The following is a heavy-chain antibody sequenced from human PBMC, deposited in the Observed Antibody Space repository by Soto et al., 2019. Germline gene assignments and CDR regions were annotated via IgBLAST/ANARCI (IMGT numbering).Heavy chain of an antibody. J-gene: IGHJ4*02. CDR1: GYTFTSYG. CDR3: ARAPPGPTGIAVAGYYFDY. Sequence: QVQLVQSGAEVKKPGASVKVSCKASGYTFTSYGISWVRQAPGQGLEWMGWISAYNGNTNYAQKLQGRVTMTTDTSTSTAYMELRSLRSDDTAVYYCARAPPGPTGIAVAGYYFDYWGQGTLVTVSS. CDR2: ISAYNGNT. D-gene: IGHD6-19*01. V-gene: IGHV1-18*01.